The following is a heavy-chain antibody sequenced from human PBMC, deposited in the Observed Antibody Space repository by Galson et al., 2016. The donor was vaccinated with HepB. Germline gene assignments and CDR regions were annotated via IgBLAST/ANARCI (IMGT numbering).Heavy chain of an antibody. CDR1: GGSISSGSNS. D-gene: IGHD3-22*01. CDR3: SLADYYDSSGNPYYYYLDV. CDR2: IYHSGTT. J-gene: IGHJ6*03. Sequence: TLSLTCDVSGGSISSGSNSWHWIRQSPGKGLEWIGYIYHSGTTFYNPSLKSRVTISVDTSKLQFSLKLSSVTAADTAVYYCSLADYYDSSGNPYYYYLDVWGKGTTVTVSS. V-gene: IGHV4-30-2*06.